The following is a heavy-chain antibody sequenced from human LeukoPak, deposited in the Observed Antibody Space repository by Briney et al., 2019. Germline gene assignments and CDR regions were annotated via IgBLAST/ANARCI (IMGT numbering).Heavy chain of an antibody. CDR3: ARVSGPFSYGNWFDA. CDR1: GGSISSYY. D-gene: IGHD5-18*01. J-gene: IGHJ5*02. Sequence: SETLSPTCTVSGGSISSYYWSWIRQPPGKGLEWIGYIYYSGSTNYNPSLKSRVTISVDTSKNQFSLKLSSVTAADTAVYYCARVSGPFSYGNWFDAWGQGTLVTVSS. V-gene: IGHV4-59*01. CDR2: IYYSGST.